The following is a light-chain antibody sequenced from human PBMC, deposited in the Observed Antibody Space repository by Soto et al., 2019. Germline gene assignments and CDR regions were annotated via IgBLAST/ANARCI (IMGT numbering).Light chain of an antibody. V-gene: IGKV1-5*01. CDR1: QSISYW. CDR2: HAS. J-gene: IGKJ1*01. CDR3: QQYNSYS. Sequence: DIQITQSPSTLPESVGDGVTITCRASQSISYWLAWYQQKPGTAPKVLIYHASNLQSGVPSRFSGSGSGTEFTLTISSLQNDDFATYYCQQYNSYSFGQGTKVDIK.